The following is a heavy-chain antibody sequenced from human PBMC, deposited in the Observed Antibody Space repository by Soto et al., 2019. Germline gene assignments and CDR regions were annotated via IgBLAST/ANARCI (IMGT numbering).Heavy chain of an antibody. CDR1: GGSFSNYI. D-gene: IGHD6-19*01. CDR2: TIPMFATA. CDR3: ARGLFGQQWLVGFDT. V-gene: IGHV1-69*01. Sequence: QVHLVQSGAEVKKPGSSVKVSCKASGGSFSNYIFAWVRQAPGQGLEWMGGTIPMFATAQYAQKLQGRVTITSDDSPSTVYMDLTSLTSDDTAVYYCARGLFGQQWLVGFDTWGQGTLVTVSS. J-gene: IGHJ4*02.